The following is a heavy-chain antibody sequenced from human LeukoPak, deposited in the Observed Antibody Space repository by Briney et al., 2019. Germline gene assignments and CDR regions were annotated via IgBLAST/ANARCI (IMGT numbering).Heavy chain of an antibody. D-gene: IGHD6-6*01. V-gene: IGHV4-38-2*02. J-gene: IGHJ6*03. Sequence: SETLSLTCTVSGYSISSGYYWGWIRQPPGKGLEWIGSIYHSGSTYYNPSLKSRVTISVDTSKNQFSLKLSSVTAADTAVYYCARMSRAAPGNYMDVWGKGTTVTVSS. CDR2: IYHSGST. CDR3: ARMSRAAPGNYMDV. CDR1: GYSISSGYY.